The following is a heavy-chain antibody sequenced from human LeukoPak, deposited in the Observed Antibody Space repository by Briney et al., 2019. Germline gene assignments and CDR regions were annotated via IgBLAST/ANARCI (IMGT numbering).Heavy chain of an antibody. CDR3: AKDSWTTSPFDY. J-gene: IGHJ4*02. CDR2: IRYDGSNK. CDR1: GFTFSSYG. Sequence: GGSLRLSCAASGFTFSSYGMHWVRQAPGKGLEWVAFIRYDGSNKYYADSVKGRFTISRDNSNNTLYLQMNSLRAEDTAVYYCAKDSWTTSPFDYWGQGTLVTVSS. V-gene: IGHV3-30*02. D-gene: IGHD2/OR15-2a*01.